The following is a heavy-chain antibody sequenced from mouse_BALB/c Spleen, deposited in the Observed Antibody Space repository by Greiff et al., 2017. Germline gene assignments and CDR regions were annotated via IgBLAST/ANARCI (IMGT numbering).Heavy chain of an antibody. J-gene: IGHJ4*01. Sequence: EVMLVESGGGLVQPGGSRKLSCAASGFTFSSFGMHWVRQAPEKGLEWVAYISSGSSTIYYADTVKGRFTISRDNPKNTLFLQMTSLRSEDTAMYYCARCDCGDYYARDYWGQGTSVTVSS. V-gene: IGHV5-17*02. CDR3: ARCDCGDYYARDY. D-gene: IGHD2-4*01. CDR2: ISSGSSTI. CDR1: GFTFSSFG.